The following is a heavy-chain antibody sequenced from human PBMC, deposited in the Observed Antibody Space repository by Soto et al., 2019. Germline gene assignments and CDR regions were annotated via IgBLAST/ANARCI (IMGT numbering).Heavy chain of an antibody. CDR2: VRHSGTT. Sequence: SETLSLTCDVSGGSLGNNYWSWIRQPPGEGLEWIGEVRHSGTTNYNPSLKNRVTISVDTSKSQISLKLRFVTAADTAVYYCASGGTWPTKFDYWGQGILVTVSS. CDR1: GGSLGNNY. D-gene: IGHD1-26*01. J-gene: IGHJ4*02. V-gene: IGHV4-34*01. CDR3: ASGGTWPTKFDY.